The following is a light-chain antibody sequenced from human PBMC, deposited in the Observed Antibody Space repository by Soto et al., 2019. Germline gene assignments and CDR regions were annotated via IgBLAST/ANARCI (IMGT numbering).Light chain of an antibody. CDR2: KDT. J-gene: IGLJ1*01. CDR3: LSADSSRLEV. Sequence: SYELTQPPSVSVSPGQTARITCSGAELPKEYAYWYPQKPGQAPLLVIYKDTERHSGIPERFTASTSGTTVTLTIREVQAEDEGDYYCLSADSSRLEVFGTGTKVTVL. CDR1: ELPKEY. V-gene: IGLV3-25*02.